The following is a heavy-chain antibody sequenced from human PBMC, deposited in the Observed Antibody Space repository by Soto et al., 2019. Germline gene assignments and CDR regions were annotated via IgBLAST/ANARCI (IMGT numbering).Heavy chain of an antibody. CDR2: ISYDGSNK. D-gene: IGHD4-17*01. J-gene: IGHJ4*02. CDR3: ARDRNTRYGDYSISYYFDY. CDR1: GFTFSSYA. V-gene: IGHV3-30-3*01. Sequence: GGSLRLSCAASGFTFSSYAMHWVRQAPGKGLEWVAVISYDGSNKYYADSVKGRFTISRDNSKNTLYPQMNSLRAEETAVYYCARDRNTRYGDYSISYYFDYWGQGTLVTVSS.